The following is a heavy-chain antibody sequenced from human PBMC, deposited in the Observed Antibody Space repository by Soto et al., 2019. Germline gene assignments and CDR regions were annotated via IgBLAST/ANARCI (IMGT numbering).Heavy chain of an antibody. V-gene: IGHV3-9*01. J-gene: IGHJ4*02. Sequence: VQLVESGGGLVQPGRSLRLSCVASGFTFDDYGMHWVRQAPGKGLEWVSGMSWNGGSIAYADSVKGRFTIAIDNAKNSLYLQMNRLRPEDTALYYCAKDISVGELSAPDHWGQGTLVTVSS. CDR2: MSWNGGSI. D-gene: IGHD3-16*02. CDR1: GFTFDDYG. CDR3: AKDISVGELSAPDH.